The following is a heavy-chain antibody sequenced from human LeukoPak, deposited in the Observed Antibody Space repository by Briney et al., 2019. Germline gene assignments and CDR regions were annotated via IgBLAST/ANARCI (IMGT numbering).Heavy chain of an antibody. CDR1: GFTFSSYG. J-gene: IGHJ4*02. CDR2: TSGSGGST. D-gene: IGHD2-15*01. CDR3: AKNGGSQCYSDLDW. Sequence: GGSLRLSCAASGFTFSSYGMTWVRQAPGKGLEWISGTSGSGGSTYYANSVKGRFSISRDNSKNTLYLQMNSLRAEDTAVYYCAKNGGSQCYSDLDWWGQGTLVTVSS. V-gene: IGHV3-23*01.